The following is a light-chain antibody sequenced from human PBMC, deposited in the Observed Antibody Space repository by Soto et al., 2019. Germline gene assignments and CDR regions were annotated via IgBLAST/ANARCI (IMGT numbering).Light chain of an antibody. CDR1: QSVISNY. CDR3: QQYGSSGT. J-gene: IGKJ1*01. CDR2: GAS. Sequence: EIVLTQSPGTLSLSPGERATLXXRASQSVISNYLAWYQQKPGQTPRXLIYGASNRATGIPDRFSGSGSGTDFTLTISRLEPEDFAVYYCQQYGSSGTFGQGTKVDIK. V-gene: IGKV3-20*01.